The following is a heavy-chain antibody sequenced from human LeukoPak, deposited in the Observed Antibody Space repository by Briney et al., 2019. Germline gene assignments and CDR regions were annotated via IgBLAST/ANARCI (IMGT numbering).Heavy chain of an antibody. V-gene: IGHV6-1*01. J-gene: IGHJ4*02. CDR1: GDSVSSNSAA. CDR3: ARALIAVGAHYFDY. Sequence: SQTLSLTCAISGDSVSSNSAAWNWIRQSPSRGLEWLGRTYYRSKWYDDYAVSVNGRMTINTDTSKNQFSLQLNSVTPEDTAVYYCARALIAVGAHYFDYWGQGNLVTVSS. D-gene: IGHD6-19*01. CDR2: TYYRSKWYD.